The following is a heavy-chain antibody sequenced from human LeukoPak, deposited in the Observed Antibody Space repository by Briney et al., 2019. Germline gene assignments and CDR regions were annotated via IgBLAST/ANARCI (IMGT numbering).Heavy chain of an antibody. V-gene: IGHV4-59*08. CDR2: IYYTGST. CDR3: ARRTTVTPSWFDP. J-gene: IGHJ5*02. D-gene: IGHD4-17*01. Sequence: KPSETLSLTCTVSGGPISTYQWSWIRQPPGKGLEWIGYIYYTGSTNYNPSLRSRVTISLDTSKNQFSLRVNSVTAADTAVYYCARRTTVTPSWFDPWGQGTLVTVSS. CDR1: GGPISTYQ.